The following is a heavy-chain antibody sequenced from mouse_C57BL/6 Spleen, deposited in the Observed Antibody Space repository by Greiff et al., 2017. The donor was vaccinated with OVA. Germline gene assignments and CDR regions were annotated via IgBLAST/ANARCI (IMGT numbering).Heavy chain of an antibody. D-gene: IGHD1-1*01. CDR1: GYTFTDYY. J-gene: IGHJ3*01. Sequence: EVQLQQSGPELVKPGASVKISCKASGYTFTDYYMNWVKQSHGKSLEWIGDINPNNGGTSYNQKFKGKATLTVDKSSSTAYMELRSLTSEDSAVYYCARGGNSDYYGSGFAYWGQGTLVTVSA. CDR3: ARGGNSDYYGSGFAY. CDR2: INPNNGGT. V-gene: IGHV1-26*01.